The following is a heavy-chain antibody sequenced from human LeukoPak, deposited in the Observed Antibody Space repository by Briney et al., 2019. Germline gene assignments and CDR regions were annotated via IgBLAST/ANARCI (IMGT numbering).Heavy chain of an antibody. D-gene: IGHD4-11*01. J-gene: IGHJ5*02. CDR2: FSYSGSP. CDR1: GGSISSTSYY. V-gene: IGHV4-39*01. CDR3: AGPLTAYSNNFVH. Sequence: SETLSLTCTVSGGSISSTSYYWGWIRQPPGKGLVWIGSFSYSGSPYYNPSLKSRVTISVDTSKDQFSLKMSSVTAADTAVYYCAGPLTAYSNNFVHWGKGTLVTVSS.